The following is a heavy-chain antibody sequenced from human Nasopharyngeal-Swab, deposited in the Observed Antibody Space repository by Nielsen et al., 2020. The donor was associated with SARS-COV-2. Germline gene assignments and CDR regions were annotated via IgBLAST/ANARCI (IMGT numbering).Heavy chain of an antibody. CDR1: GFTFSSYW. CDR3: ARYCSTTSCPRGFGY. CDR2: IKQSGSGQ. V-gene: IGHV3-7*01. D-gene: IGHD2-2*01. J-gene: IGHJ4*02. Sequence: GGSLSLSCAASGFTFSSYWMSWVRQAPGKGLEWVAHIKQSGSGQYYVDSVKGRFTISRDNAKNSLSLQMNSLRAEDTAVYYCARYCSTTSCPRGFGYWGQGTLVTVSS.